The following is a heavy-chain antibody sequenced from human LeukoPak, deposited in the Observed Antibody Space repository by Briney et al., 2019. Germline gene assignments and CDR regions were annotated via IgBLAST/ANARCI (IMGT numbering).Heavy chain of an antibody. CDR1: GGTFSSYA. CDR2: IIPILGIA. V-gene: IGHV1-69*04. D-gene: IGHD3-3*01. Sequence: SVKVSCKASGGTFSSYAISWVRQAPGQGLEWMGRIIPILGIANYAQKFQGRVTITADKSTSTAYMELSSLRSEDTAVYYCARASVVFGVVIGFDYWGQGTLVTVSS. J-gene: IGHJ4*02. CDR3: ARASVVFGVVIGFDY.